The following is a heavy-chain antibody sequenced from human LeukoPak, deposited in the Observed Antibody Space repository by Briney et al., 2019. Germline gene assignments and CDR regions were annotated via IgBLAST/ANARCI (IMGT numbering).Heavy chain of an antibody. Sequence: GGSLRLSCTASGFTFGDYAMSWFRQAPGKGLEWVGFIRSKAYGGTTEYAASVKGRFTISRDDSKSIAYLQMNSLKTEDTAVYYCTRGWFYDSSRYYFDYWGQGTLVTVSS. D-gene: IGHD3-22*01. CDR1: GFTFGDYA. V-gene: IGHV3-49*03. CDR3: TRGWFYDSSRYYFDY. J-gene: IGHJ4*02. CDR2: IRSKAYGGTT.